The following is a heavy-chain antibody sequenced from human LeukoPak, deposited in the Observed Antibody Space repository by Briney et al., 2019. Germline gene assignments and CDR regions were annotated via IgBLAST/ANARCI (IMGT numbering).Heavy chain of an antibody. CDR1: GGSISSTSYY. V-gene: IGHV4-39*01. D-gene: IGHD4-17*01. Sequence: SETLSLTCTVSGGSISSTSYYWGWLRQPPGKGLEWIGSIHYSGSNYYNSSLRGRVTISVDTSNNQFSLNLRSETAADTAVYYRARLNGDFTFDDWGEGTLVTVSS. CDR2: IHYSGSN. CDR3: ARLNGDFTFDD. J-gene: IGHJ4*02.